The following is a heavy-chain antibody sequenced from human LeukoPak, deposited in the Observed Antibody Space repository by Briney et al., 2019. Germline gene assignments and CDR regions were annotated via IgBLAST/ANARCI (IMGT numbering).Heavy chain of an antibody. V-gene: IGHV4-59*12. CDR1: GGSISSYY. D-gene: IGHD3-10*01. CDR2: IYYSGST. CDR3: ARDHFYYGEQGMDV. Sequence: SETLSLTCTVSGGSISSYYWSWIRQPPGKGLEWIGYIYYSGSTNYNPSLKSRVTISVDTSKNQFSLKLSSVTAADTAVYYCARDHFYYGEQGMDVWGQGTTVTVSS. J-gene: IGHJ6*02.